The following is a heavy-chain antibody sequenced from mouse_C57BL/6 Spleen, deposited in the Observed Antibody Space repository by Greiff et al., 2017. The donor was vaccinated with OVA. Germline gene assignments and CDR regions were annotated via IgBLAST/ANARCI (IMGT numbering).Heavy chain of an antibody. J-gene: IGHJ2*01. D-gene: IGHD1-1*01. Sequence: QVQLQQPGAELVKPGASVKLSCKASGYTFTSYWMQWVKQRPGQGLEWIGEIDPSDSYTNYNQKFKGKATLTVDTSSSTAYMQLSSLTSEDSAVYYCARSITTGVDFDYWGQGTTLTVSS. CDR1: GYTFTSYW. CDR2: IDPSDSYT. CDR3: ARSITTGVDFDY. V-gene: IGHV1-50*01.